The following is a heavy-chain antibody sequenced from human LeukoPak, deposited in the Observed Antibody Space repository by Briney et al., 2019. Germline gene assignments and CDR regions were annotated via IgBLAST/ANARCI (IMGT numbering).Heavy chain of an antibody. CDR3: ARDLVTPIDY. CDR2: IKQDGSEK. J-gene: IGHJ4*02. V-gene: IGHV3-7*03. CDR1: GFIFSSYW. Sequence: GGSLRLSCAASGFIFSSYWMTWVRQAPGKGLGWVASIKQDGSEKYYVDSVKGRFTISRDNAKNSLYLQMNSLRAEDTAVFYCARDLVTPIDYWGQGTLVTVSS. D-gene: IGHD2-21*02.